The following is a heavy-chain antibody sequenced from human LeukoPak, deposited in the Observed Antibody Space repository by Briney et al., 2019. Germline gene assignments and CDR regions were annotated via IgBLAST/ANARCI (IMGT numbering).Heavy chain of an antibody. Sequence: SETLSLTCTVSGGSISSYYWSWIRQPPGKGLEWIGYIYYSGSTNYNPSLKSRVTMSVDTSKNQFSLKLSSVTAADTAVYYCARFRLRYFDWLPFDYYMDVWGKGTTVTVSS. V-gene: IGHV4-59*08. D-gene: IGHD3-9*01. CDR1: GGSISSYY. CDR3: ARFRLRYFDWLPFDYYMDV. J-gene: IGHJ6*03. CDR2: IYYSGST.